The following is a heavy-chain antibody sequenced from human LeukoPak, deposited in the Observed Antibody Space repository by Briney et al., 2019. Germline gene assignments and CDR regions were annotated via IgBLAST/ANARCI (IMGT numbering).Heavy chain of an antibody. Sequence: GGSLRLSCAASGFTFSNYWMSWVRQAPGKGLEWVSSISSSSSYIYYADSVKGRFTISRDNAKNSLYLQMNSLRAEDTAVYYCARDPYSSSWYDYWGQGTLVTVSS. CDR2: ISSSSSYI. CDR1: GFTFSNYW. V-gene: IGHV3-21*01. CDR3: ARDPYSSSWYDY. D-gene: IGHD6-13*01. J-gene: IGHJ4*02.